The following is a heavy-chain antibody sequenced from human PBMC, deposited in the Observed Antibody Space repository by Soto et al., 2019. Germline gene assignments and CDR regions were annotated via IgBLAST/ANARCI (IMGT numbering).Heavy chain of an antibody. V-gene: IGHV3-23*01. CDR2: ISGSGGST. CDR3: AKDWGVYDGSGYFSDYFDY. J-gene: IGHJ4*02. D-gene: IGHD3-22*01. Sequence: GGSLRLSCAASGFTFSSYAMSWVRQAPGKGLEWVSAISGSGGSTYYADSVKGRFTISRDNSKNTLYLQMNSLRAEDTAVYYCAKDWGVYDGSGYFSDYFDYWGQGTLVTVSS. CDR1: GFTFSSYA.